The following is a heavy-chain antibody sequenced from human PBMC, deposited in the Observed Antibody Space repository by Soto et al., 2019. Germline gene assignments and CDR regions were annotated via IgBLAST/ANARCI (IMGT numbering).Heavy chain of an antibody. V-gene: IGHV3-30-3*01. CDR1: GFTFSSYA. Sequence: QVQLVESGGGVVQPGRSLRLSCAASGFTFSSYAMHWVRQAPGKGLEWVAVISYDGSNKYYADSVKGRFTISRDNSKNTLYLQMNSLRAEDTAVYYCAREVPDYGGNPRVEYFQHCGQGTLVTVSS. CDR3: AREVPDYGGNPRVEYFQH. J-gene: IGHJ1*01. D-gene: IGHD4-17*01. CDR2: ISYDGSNK.